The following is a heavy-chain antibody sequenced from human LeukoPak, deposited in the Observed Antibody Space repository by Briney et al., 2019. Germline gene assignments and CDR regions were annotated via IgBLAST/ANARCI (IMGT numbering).Heavy chain of an antibody. V-gene: IGHV3-64*01. J-gene: IGHJ4*02. CDR3: ARDLYGGYVGSDY. D-gene: IGHD5-12*01. CDR1: GFTVSSNY. CDR2: ISSNGGST. Sequence: GGSLRLSCAASGFTVSSNYMSWVRQAPGKGLEYVSAISSNGGSTYYANSVKGRFTISRDNSKNTLYLQMGSLRAEDMAVYYCARDLYGGYVGSDYWGQGTLVTVSS.